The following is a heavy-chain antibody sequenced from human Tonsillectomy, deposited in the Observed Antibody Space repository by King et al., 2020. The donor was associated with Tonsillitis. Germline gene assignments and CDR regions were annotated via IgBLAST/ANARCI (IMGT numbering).Heavy chain of an antibody. Sequence: VQLVESGGGLVQPGGSLRLSCAASGFTFSSYEMNWVRQAPGKGLEWGSYMSGRGSSIYYADSVKGRFTISRDNAKNSLFLQMNSLRAEDTAVYYCARVDVTMDAFEIWGQGTMVTVSS. CDR2: MSGRGSSI. D-gene: IGHD3-10*01. CDR3: ARVDVTMDAFEI. V-gene: IGHV3-48*03. CDR1: GFTFSSYE. J-gene: IGHJ3*02.